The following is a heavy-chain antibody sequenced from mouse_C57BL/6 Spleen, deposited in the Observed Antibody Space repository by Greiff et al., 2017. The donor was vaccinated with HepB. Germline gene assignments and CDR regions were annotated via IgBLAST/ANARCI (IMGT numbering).Heavy chain of an antibody. V-gene: IGHV1-59*01. CDR2: IDPSDSYT. Sequence: QVQLQQPGAELVRPGTSVKLSCKASGYTFTSYWMHWVKQRPGQGLEWIGVIDPSDSYTNYNQKFKGKATLTVDTSSSTAYMQLSSLTSEDSAVYYCAHYDYDGGNFDYWGQGTTLTVSS. CDR3: AHYDYDGGNFDY. D-gene: IGHD2-4*01. J-gene: IGHJ2*01. CDR1: GYTFTSYW.